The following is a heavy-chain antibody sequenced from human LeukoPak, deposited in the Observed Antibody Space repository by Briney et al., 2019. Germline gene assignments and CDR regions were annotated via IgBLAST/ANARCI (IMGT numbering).Heavy chain of an antibody. CDR1: GYTFTSYG. J-gene: IGHJ4*02. CDR2: ISAYNGNT. Sequence: ASVKVSCKASGYTFTSYGISWVRQAPGQGLEWMGWISAYNGNTNYAQKLQGRVTMTTDTSTSTAYMELSSLRSEDTAVYYCARDYSYYYDSSGYGFDYWGQGTLVTVSS. D-gene: IGHD3-22*01. CDR3: ARDYSYYYDSSGYGFDY. V-gene: IGHV1-18*01.